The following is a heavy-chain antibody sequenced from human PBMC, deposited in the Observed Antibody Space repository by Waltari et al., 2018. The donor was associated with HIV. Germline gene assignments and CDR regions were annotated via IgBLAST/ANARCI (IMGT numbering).Heavy chain of an antibody. CDR1: GFTFSSFW. CDR2: VKYDKSEM. J-gene: IGHJ4*02. V-gene: IGHV3-7*01. Sequence: VESGGALVQPGGSLKISCAASGFTFSSFWMTWVRQAPGRGPEWVANVKYDKSEMFYADSVRGRFTIFRDNSKKLVFLQMHNLTTDDSATYLCARSSSGHFDYWGQGTVVTVSS. CDR3: ARSSSGHFDY. D-gene: IGHD3-22*01.